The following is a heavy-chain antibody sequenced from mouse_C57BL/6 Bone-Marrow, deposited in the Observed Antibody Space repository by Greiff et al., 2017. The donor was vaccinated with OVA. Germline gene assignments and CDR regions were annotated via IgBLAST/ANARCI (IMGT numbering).Heavy chain of an antibody. CDR2: IYPRSGNT. CDR3: ARLVAEGDY. D-gene: IGHD1-1*02. V-gene: IGHV1-81*01. J-gene: IGHJ2*01. CDR1: GYTFTSYG. Sequence: VQLQESGAELARPGASVKLSCKASGYTFTSYGISWVKQRNGQGLEWIGEIYPRSGNTYYNEKFKGKATLTADKSSSTAYMELRSLTSEDSAVYFCARLVAEGDYWGQGTTLTVSS.